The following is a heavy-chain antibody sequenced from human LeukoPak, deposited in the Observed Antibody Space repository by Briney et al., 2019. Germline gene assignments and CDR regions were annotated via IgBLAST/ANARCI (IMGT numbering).Heavy chain of an antibody. D-gene: IGHD3-10*01. V-gene: IGHV5-51*01. Sequence: GESLKISCKTSGYNFNTYWIGWVRQKPGKGLERMGIIYPGDSDTKYSPPFEGQVTISADKSINTAYLQWSSLKASDTAMYYCVIYGSGSYFDYWGQGTLVIVSS. J-gene: IGHJ4*02. CDR2: IYPGDSDT. CDR1: GYNFNTYW. CDR3: VIYGSGSYFDY.